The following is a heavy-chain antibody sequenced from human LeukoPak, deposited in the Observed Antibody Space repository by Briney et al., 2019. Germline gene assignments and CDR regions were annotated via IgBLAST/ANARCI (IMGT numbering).Heavy chain of an antibody. D-gene: IGHD2-21*02. CDR1: GFTFSSYS. Sequence: GGSLRFSCAASGFTFSSYSMNWVRQAPGKGLEWVSYISSSSSTIYYADSVKGRFTISRDNAQNSMYLQMNSLRVEDTAVYYCTSWGDTTAEYFQRWGQGTLVTVSS. J-gene: IGHJ1*01. V-gene: IGHV3-48*04. CDR2: ISSSSSTI. CDR3: TSWGDTTAEYFQR.